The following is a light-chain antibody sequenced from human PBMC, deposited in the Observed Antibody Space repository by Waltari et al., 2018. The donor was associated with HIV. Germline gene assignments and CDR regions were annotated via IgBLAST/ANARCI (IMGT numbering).Light chain of an antibody. Sequence: QSALTPPASVSGSPGQSITISCTGTSSAVGSYNLVSWYQQNPGKAPKLMVYEGTKRPSGVSKRFSGAKSVNTASLTVGGLQAEDEADYYCCAYAGSTTVLFGGGTKLTVL. CDR1: SSAVGSYNL. J-gene: IGLJ2*01. CDR3: CAYAGSTTVL. V-gene: IGLV2-23*01. CDR2: EGT.